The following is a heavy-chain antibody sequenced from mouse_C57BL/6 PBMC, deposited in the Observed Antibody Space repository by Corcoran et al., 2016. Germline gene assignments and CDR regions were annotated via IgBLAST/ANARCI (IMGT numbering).Heavy chain of an antibody. D-gene: IGHD1-1*01. Sequence: EVQLQQSGPVLVKPGASVKMSCKASGYTFTDYYMNWVKQSHGKSLEWIGVINPYNGGTSYNQKFQGKATLTVDKSSSTAYMELNSLTSEDSAVYYCAIPITTVVPYAMDYWGQGTSVTVSS. CDR3: AIPITTVVPYAMDY. CDR2: INPYNGGT. V-gene: IGHV1-19*01. J-gene: IGHJ4*01. CDR1: GYTFTDYY.